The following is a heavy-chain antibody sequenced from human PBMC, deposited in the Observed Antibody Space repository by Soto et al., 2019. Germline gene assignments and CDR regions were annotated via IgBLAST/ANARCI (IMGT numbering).Heavy chain of an antibody. CDR3: ARGRLVLLWFGENWFDP. V-gene: IGHV4-34*01. D-gene: IGHD3-10*01. CDR2: INHSGST. J-gene: IGHJ5*02. Sequence: PSETQSLTCAVYGGSFGGYYWSWIRPPPGKGLEWIGEINHSGSTNYDPSLKSRVTISVDTSKNQFSLKLSSVTAADTAVYYCARGRLVLLWFGENWFDPWGQGTLVTVS. CDR1: GGSFGGYY.